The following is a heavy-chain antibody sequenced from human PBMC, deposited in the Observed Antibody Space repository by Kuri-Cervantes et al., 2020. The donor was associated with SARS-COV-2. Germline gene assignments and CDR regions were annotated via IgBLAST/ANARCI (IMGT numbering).Heavy chain of an antibody. Sequence: GGSLRLSCAASGFTFDDYAMHWVRQAPGKGLEWVSGISWNSGSTGYADSVKGRFTISRDNAKNSLYLRMNSLRAEDTALYYCARFYCSSTSCYPFDYWGQGTLVTVSS. D-gene: IGHD2-2*01. CDR3: ARFYCSSTSCYPFDY. CDR1: GFTFDDYA. J-gene: IGHJ4*02. CDR2: ISWNSGST. V-gene: IGHV3-9*01.